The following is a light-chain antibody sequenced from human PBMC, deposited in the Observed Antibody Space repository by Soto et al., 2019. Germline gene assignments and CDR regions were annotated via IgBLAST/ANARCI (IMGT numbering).Light chain of an antibody. J-gene: IGLJ1*01. Sequence: QSALTQPASVSGSPGQSITISCTRTSSDVGSYNLVSWYQQHPGKAPKLMIYEVSKRHSGVSNRFSGSKSGNTASLTISGLQAEDEADYYCCSYAGSSTYVFGTGTKVTVL. V-gene: IGLV2-23*02. CDR3: CSYAGSSTYV. CDR2: EVS. CDR1: SSDVGSYNL.